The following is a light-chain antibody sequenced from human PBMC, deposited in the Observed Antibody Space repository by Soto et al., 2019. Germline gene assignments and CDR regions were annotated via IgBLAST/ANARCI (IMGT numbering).Light chain of an antibody. Sequence: DIQMTQSPSSLSGSVGDKITITCRASQGIGNSLAWYQQKPGKVPKLLIYAASILQSGVPPRFNGRGSGTDFTLTILSLRPEDAATYYCQQSKSAPQTFGQGTKVEI. CDR2: AAS. CDR3: QQSKSAPQT. J-gene: IGKJ1*01. V-gene: IGKV1-27*01. CDR1: QGIGNS.